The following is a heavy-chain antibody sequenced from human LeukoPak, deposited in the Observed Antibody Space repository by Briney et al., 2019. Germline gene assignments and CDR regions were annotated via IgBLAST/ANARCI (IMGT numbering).Heavy chain of an antibody. CDR2: FSWDGGST. CDR3: AKDLRRGYSYGFFDY. J-gene: IGHJ4*02. V-gene: IGHV3-43*01. D-gene: IGHD5-18*01. Sequence: GGSLRLSCAASGFTFDDYTMHWVRQAPGKGLEWVSLFSWDGGSTYYADSVKGRFTISRDNSKNSLYLQMNSLRTEDTALYYCAKDLRRGYSYGFFDYWGQGTLVTVSS. CDR1: GFTFDDYT.